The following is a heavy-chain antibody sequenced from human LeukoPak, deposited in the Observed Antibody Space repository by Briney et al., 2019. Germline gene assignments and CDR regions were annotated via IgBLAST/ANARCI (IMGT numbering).Heavy chain of an antibody. J-gene: IGHJ3*02. CDR1: GYTFTGYY. D-gene: IGHD3-3*01. V-gene: IGHV1-2*02. CDR3: ASSGPTIFGVVILDAFDI. Sequence: ASVKVSCKAPGYTFTGYYMHWVRQAPGQGLEWMGWINPNSGGTNYAQKFQGRVTMTRDTSISTAYMELSRLRSDDTAVYYCASSGPTIFGVVILDAFDIWGQGTMVTVSS. CDR2: INPNSGGT.